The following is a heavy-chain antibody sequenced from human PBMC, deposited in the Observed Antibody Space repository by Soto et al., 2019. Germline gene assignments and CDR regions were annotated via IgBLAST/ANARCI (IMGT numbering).Heavy chain of an antibody. CDR3: AKVSALVRGVIRPFDY. V-gene: IGHV3-23*01. Sequence: EVQLLESGGGLGQPGGSLRLSCAASGFTFSSYAMSWVRQAPGKGLEWVSAISASGGNTYYADSVKGRFTISRDNSKNPLYLQRNGPRAEDTAVYYCAKVSALVRGVIRPFDYWGQGTLVTVSS. CDR1: GFTFSSYA. D-gene: IGHD3-10*01. J-gene: IGHJ4*02. CDR2: ISASGGNT.